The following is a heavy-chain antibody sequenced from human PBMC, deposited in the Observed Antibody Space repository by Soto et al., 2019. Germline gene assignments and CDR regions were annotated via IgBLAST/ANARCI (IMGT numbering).Heavy chain of an antibody. D-gene: IGHD1-26*01. V-gene: IGHV3-23*01. Sequence: GGSLRLSCAASGFTFSSYAMSWVRQAPGKGLEWVSAISGSGGSTYYADSVKGRFTISRDNSKNTLYLQMNSLRAEDTAVYYCAKSTPGGSYSRGRDLDYWGQGTLVTVSS. J-gene: IGHJ4*02. CDR1: GFTFSSYA. CDR2: ISGSGGST. CDR3: AKSTPGGSYSRGRDLDY.